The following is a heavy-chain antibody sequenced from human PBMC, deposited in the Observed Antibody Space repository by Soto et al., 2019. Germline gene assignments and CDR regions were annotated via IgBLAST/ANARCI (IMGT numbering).Heavy chain of an antibody. V-gene: IGHV1-3*01. CDR2: INAGNGNT. CDR1: GYTFTSYA. CDR3: ARSFAVPAAIGY. D-gene: IGHD2-2*02. Sequence: QVQLVQSGAEVKKPGASVKVSCKASGYTFTSYAMHWVRQAPGQRLEWMGWINAGNGNTKYSQKFQGRVTITRDTSASTAYMELRSLRYEDTAVYYCARSFAVPAAIGYWGQGTWSPSPQ. J-gene: IGHJ4*02.